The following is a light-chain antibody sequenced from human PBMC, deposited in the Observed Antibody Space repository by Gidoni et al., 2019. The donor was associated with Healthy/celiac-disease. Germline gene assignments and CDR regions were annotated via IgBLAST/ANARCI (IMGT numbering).Light chain of an antibody. CDR2: LGS. J-gene: IGKJ1*01. CDR3: MQALQTPRT. CDR1: LSLLHSNGYNY. V-gene: IGKV2-28*01. Sequence: DIVMTPSPLSLPVTPGEPASIPCRSSLSLLHSNGYNYLDWYLQKPGQSPQLLIYLGSTRASGVPDRFSGSGSGTDFTLKSSRVEAEDVGVYYCMQALQTPRTFGQGTKVEIK.